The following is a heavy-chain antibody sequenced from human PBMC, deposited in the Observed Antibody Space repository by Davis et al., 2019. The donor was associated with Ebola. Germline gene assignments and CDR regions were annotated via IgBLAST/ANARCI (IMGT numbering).Heavy chain of an antibody. CDR1: VITFSSYA. CDR3: VKDSSNIWFDI. J-gene: IGHJ3*02. V-gene: IGHV3-23*01. CDR2: FGTGGDT. Sequence: GESLKISCTDSVITFSSYAMTWVRQAPGKGLEWVSTFGTGGDTYYADSVKGQFAISRDNSRGTLYLQMNSLRVEDSAIYYCVKDSSNIWFDIWGQGTLVTVSS. D-gene: IGHD2/OR15-2a*01.